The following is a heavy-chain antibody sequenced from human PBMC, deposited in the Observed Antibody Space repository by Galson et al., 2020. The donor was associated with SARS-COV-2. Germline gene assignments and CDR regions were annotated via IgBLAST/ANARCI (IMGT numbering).Heavy chain of an antibody. CDR2: VNHSGSA. Sequence: ETSETLSLTCAVYGGSFSGFSWSWVRQSPGQGLEWIGEVNHSGSANYNPSLRSRVTISVDTSKNQFSLKVTSVTAAERGVYYCARGRAGVVPSPILGLGPYYDYYAMDVWGQGTTITVSS. J-gene: IGHJ6*02. CDR1: GGSFSGFS. CDR3: ARGRAGVVPSPILGLGPYYDYYAMDV. V-gene: IGHV4-34*01. D-gene: IGHD2-8*01.